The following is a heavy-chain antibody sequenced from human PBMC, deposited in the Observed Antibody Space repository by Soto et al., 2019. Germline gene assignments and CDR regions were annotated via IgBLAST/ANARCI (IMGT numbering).Heavy chain of an antibody. V-gene: IGHV1-69*12. CDR1: GGSLSNYA. CDR2: IIPDFATT. D-gene: IGHD5-12*01. Sequence: QVQLVQSGAEVKKPGSSVKVSCKASGGSLSNYAFSWVRQAPGQGLEWMGGIIPDFATTHAAQKFQGRVTITADESTSTVYMELSSLRPEDTAVYYCAREDDNDYGTFDIWGQGTMVVVSS. CDR3: AREDDNDYGTFDI. J-gene: IGHJ3*02.